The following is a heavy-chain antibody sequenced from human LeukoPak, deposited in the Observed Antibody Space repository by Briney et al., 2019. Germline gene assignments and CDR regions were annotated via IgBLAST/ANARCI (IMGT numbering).Heavy chain of an antibody. CDR2: IDYSEST. D-gene: IGHD6-13*01. Sequence: SETLSLTCSVSGGSISSTSFYWGWIRHPPGKGLEWIGSIDYSESTYYNPSLKSRLTISVDKSKNHFYLKVNSVTAADTAVYYCAGSWEASSSWAFDYWGQGTLVTVSS. V-gene: IGHV4-39*02. J-gene: IGHJ4*02. CDR1: GGSISSTSFY. CDR3: AGSWEASSSWAFDY.